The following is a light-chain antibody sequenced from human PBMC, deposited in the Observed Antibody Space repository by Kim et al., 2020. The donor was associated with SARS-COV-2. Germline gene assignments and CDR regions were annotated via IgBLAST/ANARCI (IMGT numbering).Light chain of an antibody. J-gene: IGKJ2*01. CDR3: QQYNNWPPMYA. V-gene: IGKV3-15*01. Sequence: PGERAALSCMASQSVSSYLAWYQQKPGQAPRHLIYGASTRATGIPARFSGSVSVTEFTLTISSLQSEDFAVYYCQQYNNWPPMYAFGQGTKLEI. CDR2: GAS. CDR1: QSVSSY.